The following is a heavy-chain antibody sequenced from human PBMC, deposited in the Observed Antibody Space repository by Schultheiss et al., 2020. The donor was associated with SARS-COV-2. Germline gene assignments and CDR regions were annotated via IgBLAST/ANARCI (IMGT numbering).Heavy chain of an antibody. D-gene: IGHD1-26*01. CDR2: ISSSGSTI. CDR3: AKSRGGSYFFDI. V-gene: IGHV3-48*04. CDR1: GFTFSSYS. J-gene: IGHJ3*02. Sequence: GGSLRLSCAASGFTFSSYSMNWVRQAPGKGLEWVSYISSSGSTIYYADSVKGRFTISRDNAKNSLYLQMNSLRAEDTAVYYCAKSRGGSYFFDIWGQGTMVTVSS.